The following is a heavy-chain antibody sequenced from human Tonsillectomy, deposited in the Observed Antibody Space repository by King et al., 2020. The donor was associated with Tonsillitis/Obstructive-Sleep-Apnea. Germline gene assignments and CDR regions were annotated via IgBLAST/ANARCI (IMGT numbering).Heavy chain of an antibody. D-gene: IGHD3-22*01. Sequence: VQLVETGGGLVKPGGSLRLSCADSGFTFSDYYMSWLRQAPGKGLEWVSYINRSGTVIYYADAVKGRCTIYRDKAKNSMYLQKNSLRAEETAVYYCARDWGRYYDSSGHPAAFDIWGQGTMVTVSS. CDR3: ARDWGRYYDSSGHPAAFDI. J-gene: IGHJ3*02. CDR2: INRSGTVI. V-gene: IGHV3-11*01. CDR1: GFTFSDYY.